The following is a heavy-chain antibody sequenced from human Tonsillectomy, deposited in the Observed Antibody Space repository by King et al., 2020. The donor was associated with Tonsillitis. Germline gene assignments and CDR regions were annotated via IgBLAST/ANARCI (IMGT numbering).Heavy chain of an antibody. J-gene: IGHJ6*03. CDR1: GASVNNYY. D-gene: IGHD1/OR15-1a*01. Sequence: QLQESGPGLVKPSETLSLTCTVSGASVNNYYWGWVRQPPGKGLEWIGCIYYSGTTTYNPSLKSRVTISVDTSKNQFSLKLSSVTAADTAVYYWARDYLVPVTTTTYYYYMDVWGRGTAVTVSS. V-gene: IGHV4-59*02. CDR2: IYYSGTT. CDR3: ARDYLVPVTTTTYYYYMDV.